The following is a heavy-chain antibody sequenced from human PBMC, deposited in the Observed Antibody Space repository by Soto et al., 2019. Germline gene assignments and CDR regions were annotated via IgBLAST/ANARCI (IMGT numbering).Heavy chain of an antibody. D-gene: IGHD4-17*01. CDR3: AKDRSPDDDYGEIGGAGAPLY. CDR1: GFTFSSYA. V-gene: IGHV3-23*01. Sequence: GGSLRLSCAASGFTFSSYAMSWVRQAPGKGLEWVSAISGSGGSTYYADSVKGRFTISRDNSKNTLYLQMNSLRAEDTAVYYCAKDRSPDDDYGEIGGAGAPLYWGQGTLVTVSS. CDR2: ISGSGGST. J-gene: IGHJ4*02.